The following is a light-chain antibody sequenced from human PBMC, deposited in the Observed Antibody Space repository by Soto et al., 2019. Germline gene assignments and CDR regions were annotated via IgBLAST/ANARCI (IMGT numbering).Light chain of an antibody. Sequence: DIQLTQSPSFLSASVGDRVTITCRASQGISSYLAWYQQKPGKAPELLIYAAPTLQSGVPSRFSGSGSGTEFTLTISSLQPEDFATYYCQQLYSYPRTFGPGTKVDIK. CDR1: QGISSY. CDR3: QQLYSYPRT. J-gene: IGKJ3*01. CDR2: AAP. V-gene: IGKV1-9*01.